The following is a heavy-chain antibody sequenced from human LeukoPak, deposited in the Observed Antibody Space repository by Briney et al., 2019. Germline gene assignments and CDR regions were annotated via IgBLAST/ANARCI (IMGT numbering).Heavy chain of an antibody. Sequence: SQTLSLTCTVSGGSISSGGYYWSWIRQPPGKGLEWIGYIYYSGSTNYNPSLKSRVIISVDTSKNQFSLKLSSVTAADTAVYYCARGILTGDPERDYWGQGTLVTVSS. D-gene: IGHD7-27*01. J-gene: IGHJ4*02. V-gene: IGHV4-61*08. CDR2: IYYSGST. CDR1: GGSISSGGYY. CDR3: ARGILTGDPERDY.